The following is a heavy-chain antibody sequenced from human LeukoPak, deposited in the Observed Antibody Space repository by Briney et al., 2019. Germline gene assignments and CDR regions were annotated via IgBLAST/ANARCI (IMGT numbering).Heavy chain of an antibody. V-gene: IGHV1-69*13. D-gene: IGHD4-11*01. Sequence: SVKVSCKASGGTFSSYAISWVRQAPGQGLEWMGEIIPIFGTANYAQKFQGRVTITADESTSTAYMELSSLRSEDTAVYYCARLSKNWTTVTNPYYFDYWGQGTLVTVSS. CDR1: GGTFSSYA. CDR2: IIPIFGTA. J-gene: IGHJ4*02. CDR3: ARLSKNWTTVTNPYYFDY.